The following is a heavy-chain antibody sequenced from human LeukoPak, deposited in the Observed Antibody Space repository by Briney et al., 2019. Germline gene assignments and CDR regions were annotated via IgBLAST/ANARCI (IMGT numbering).Heavy chain of an antibody. Sequence: SETLSLTCTVSGGSISSSSYYWGWIRQPPGKGLEWIGSIYYSGSTYYNPSLKSRVTISVDTSKNQFSLKLSSVTAADTAVYYCASGIRDGYNYWTHLDYWGQGTLVTVSS. V-gene: IGHV4-39*07. CDR2: IYYSGST. CDR3: ASGIRDGYNYWTHLDY. J-gene: IGHJ4*02. CDR1: GGSISSSSYY. D-gene: IGHD5-24*01.